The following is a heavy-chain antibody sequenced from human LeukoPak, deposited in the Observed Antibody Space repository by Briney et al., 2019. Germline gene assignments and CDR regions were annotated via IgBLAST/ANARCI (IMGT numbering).Heavy chain of an antibody. V-gene: IGHV4-59*02. CDR1: GGSVSGYY. J-gene: IGHJ4*02. CDR3: ARVSGATYYFDY. Sequence: SETLSLTCTVSGGSVSGYYWSWIRQPPGKGLECIGYIYYSGSTNYNPSLKSRITISVDTSKNQFSLKLSSLTAVDTAVYYCARVSGATYYFDYWGQGTLVTVSS. CDR2: IYYSGST. D-gene: IGHD6-25*01.